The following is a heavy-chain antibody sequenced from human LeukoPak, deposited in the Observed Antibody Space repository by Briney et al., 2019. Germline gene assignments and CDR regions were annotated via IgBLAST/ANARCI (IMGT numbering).Heavy chain of an antibody. D-gene: IGHD6-19*01. J-gene: IGHJ4*02. V-gene: IGHV3-48*01. Sequence: GGSLRLSCAASGFTFSGYIMNWVRQAPGKGLEWVSFIGTSGNTIYYADSVKGRFTVSRDNAKNSLYLQMNSLRAEDTAVYYCARDQWLDYWGQGTLVSVSS. CDR2: IGTSGNTI. CDR3: ARDQWLDY. CDR1: GFTFSGYI.